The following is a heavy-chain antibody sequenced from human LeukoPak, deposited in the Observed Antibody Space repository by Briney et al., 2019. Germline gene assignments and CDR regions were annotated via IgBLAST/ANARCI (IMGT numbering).Heavy chain of an antibody. Sequence: SETLSLTCRVSGASISTYYWSWIRQPVGKGLEWIGQIKTTGSTHYNSSLESRVTISVDTSKNQFSLKLSSVTAADTAVYYCARDGYSSGFNWFDPWGQGTLVTVSS. J-gene: IGHJ5*02. D-gene: IGHD6-19*01. CDR1: GASISTYY. CDR3: ARDGYSSGFNWFDP. CDR2: IKTTGST. V-gene: IGHV4-4*07.